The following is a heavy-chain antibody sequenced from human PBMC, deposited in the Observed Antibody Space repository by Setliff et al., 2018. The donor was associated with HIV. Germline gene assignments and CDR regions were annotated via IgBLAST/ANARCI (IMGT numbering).Heavy chain of an antibody. CDR3: ARIPGSSWYNGFDI. D-gene: IGHD6-13*01. CDR1: GYAFTSYY. V-gene: IGHV1-46*01. CDR2: INPSGGRT. Sequence: PVASVKVSCKASGYAFTSYYMHWVRQAPGPGLEWMGMINPSGGRTSYAQKFQGRVTMARDTSTSTVYMELSSLRSEDTAVYYCARIPGSSWYNGFDIWGQGTMVTVSS. J-gene: IGHJ3*02.